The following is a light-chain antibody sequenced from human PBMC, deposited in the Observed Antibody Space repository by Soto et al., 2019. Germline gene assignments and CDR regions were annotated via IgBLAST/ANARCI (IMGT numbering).Light chain of an antibody. CDR1: QSVSSN. Sequence: EIVMTQSPATLSVSPGERATLSCRASQSVSSNLAWYQQKPGQAPRLLIYGASTRATGIPARFSGSESGTEFTLTISSVQYEDFAVYYCQQYNNWPLTFGGGTKVEIK. CDR3: QQYNNWPLT. J-gene: IGKJ4*02. CDR2: GAS. V-gene: IGKV3D-15*01.